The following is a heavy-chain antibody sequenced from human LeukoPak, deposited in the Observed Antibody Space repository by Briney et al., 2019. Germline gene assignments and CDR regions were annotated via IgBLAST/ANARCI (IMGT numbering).Heavy chain of an antibody. D-gene: IGHD3/OR15-3a*01. CDR1: GFTFSGYA. V-gene: IGHV3-23*01. CDR2: ISGSGSST. CDR3: AKEDRRTLDRDFDY. J-gene: IGHJ4*01. Sequence: VGSLRLSCAASGFTFSGYAMSWVRQAPRKGVEWVSAISGSGSSTYYADSVKGRFTRSRDNSQNTLYLPMNRLRAEQTALYSCAKEDRRTLDRDFDYWGDRTLVTVSS.